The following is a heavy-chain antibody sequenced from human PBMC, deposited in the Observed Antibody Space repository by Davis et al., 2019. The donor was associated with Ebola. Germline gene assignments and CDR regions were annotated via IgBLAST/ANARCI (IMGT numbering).Heavy chain of an antibody. CDR1: GGSFSGYY. CDR3: ARLDPYGDYGVDY. J-gene: IGHJ4*02. V-gene: IGHV4-34*01. D-gene: IGHD4-17*01. Sequence: SETLSLTCAVYGGSFSGYYWCWIRQPPGKGLEWIGEINHSGSTNYNPSLKSRVTISVDTSKNQFSLKLSSVTAADTAVYYCARLDPYGDYGVDYWGQGTLVTVSS. CDR2: INHSGST.